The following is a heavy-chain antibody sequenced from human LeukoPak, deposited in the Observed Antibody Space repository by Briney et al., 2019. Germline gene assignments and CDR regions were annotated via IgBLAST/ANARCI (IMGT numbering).Heavy chain of an antibody. D-gene: IGHD3-22*01. CDR2: IRYDGSNK. Sequence: GRSLRLSCAASGFTFSSYGMHWVRQAPGKGLEWVAFIRYDGSNKYYADSVKGRFTISRDNSKNTLYLQMNSLRAEDTAVYYCAKDLPLYDSSGYYGLDYWGQGTLVTVSS. CDR1: GFTFSSYG. J-gene: IGHJ4*02. V-gene: IGHV3-30*02. CDR3: AKDLPLYDSSGYYGLDY.